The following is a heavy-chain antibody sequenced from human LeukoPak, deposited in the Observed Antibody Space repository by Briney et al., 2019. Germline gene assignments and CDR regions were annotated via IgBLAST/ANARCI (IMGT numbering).Heavy chain of an antibody. Sequence: GASVKVSCKASGYTFTSYYMHWVRQAPGQGLEWMGIINPSGGSTSYAQKFQGRVTMTRDTSTSTVYMELSSLRSEDTAVYYCARDRRGYYGSSGYSNYFDYWGQGTLVTVSS. J-gene: IGHJ4*02. CDR2: INPSGGST. CDR3: ARDRRGYYGSSGYSNYFDY. CDR1: GYTFTSYY. V-gene: IGHV1-46*01. D-gene: IGHD3-22*01.